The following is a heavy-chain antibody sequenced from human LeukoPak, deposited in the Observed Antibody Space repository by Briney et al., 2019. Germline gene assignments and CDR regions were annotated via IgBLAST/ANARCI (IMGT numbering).Heavy chain of an antibody. CDR1: GGSISRTSTY. CDR3: AKSGGDTDYFDY. J-gene: IGHJ4*02. CDR2: IYFSGRT. D-gene: IGHD4-17*01. V-gene: IGHV4-39*01. Sequence: SETLSLTCTVSGGSISRTSTYWGWIRQPPGKGLEYIGNIYFSGRTYHNPSLKSRATISVDTSQNQFSLKLTSVTAAASAVYFCAKSGGDTDYFDYWGQGTLVTVSS.